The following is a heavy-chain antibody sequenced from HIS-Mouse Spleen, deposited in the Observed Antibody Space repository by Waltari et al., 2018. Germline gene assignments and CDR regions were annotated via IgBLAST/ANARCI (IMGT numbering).Heavy chain of an antibody. D-gene: IGHD6-13*01. CDR1: GGSISSSRYY. V-gene: IGHV4-39*07. CDR3: AREIPYSSSWYDWYFDL. J-gene: IGHJ2*01. Sequence: QLQLQESGPGLVKPSATLSLTCTVSGGSISSSRYYWGWIRQPPGKGLEWIGSIYYSGSTYYNPSLKSRVTISVDTSKNQFYLKLSSVTAADTAVYYCAREIPYSSSWYDWYFDLWGRGTLVTVSS. CDR2: IYYSGST.